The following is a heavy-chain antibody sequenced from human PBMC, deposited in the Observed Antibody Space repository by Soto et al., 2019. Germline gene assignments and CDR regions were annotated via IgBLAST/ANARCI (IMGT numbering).Heavy chain of an antibody. V-gene: IGHV3-48*01. CDR3: ATSVPVDY. CDR1: GFTFSTHS. Sequence: GGSLRLSCAASGFTFSTHSMNWVRQAPGKGLEWISYISNSGDITYYADSVKGRFTISRDNAKNSLYLQMNNLRAEDTAVYYCATSVPVDYWGQGALVTVSS. J-gene: IGHJ4*02. CDR2: ISNSGDIT.